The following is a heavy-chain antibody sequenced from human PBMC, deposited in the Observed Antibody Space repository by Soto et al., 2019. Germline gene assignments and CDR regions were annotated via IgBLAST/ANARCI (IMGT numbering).Heavy chain of an antibody. CDR1: GFTFSSYE. Sequence: PGGSLRLSCAASGFTFSSYEMNWVRQAPGKGLEWVSYISSSGSTIYYADSVKGRFTISRDNAKNSLYLQMNSLRAEDTAVYYCARGPHLWFGELLKDPNYYYYGMDVWGQGTTVTVS. D-gene: IGHD3-10*01. CDR3: ARGPHLWFGELLKDPNYYYYGMDV. CDR2: ISSSGSTI. J-gene: IGHJ6*02. V-gene: IGHV3-48*03.